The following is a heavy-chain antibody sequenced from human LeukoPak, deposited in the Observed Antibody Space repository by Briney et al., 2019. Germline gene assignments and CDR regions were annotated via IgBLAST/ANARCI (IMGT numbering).Heavy chain of an antibody. CDR1: GFMFRSFE. CDR3: ARNNSGWYYFDS. V-gene: IGHV3-53*01. D-gene: IGHD6-19*01. CDR2: IYSGGST. J-gene: IGHJ4*02. Sequence: GGSLRLSCAASGFMFRSFEMYWVRQAPGKGLEWVSLIYSGGSTYYADSVKGRFTISRDNSKNTLYLQMNSLRAEDTAVYYCARNNSGWYYFDSWGQGTLVTVSS.